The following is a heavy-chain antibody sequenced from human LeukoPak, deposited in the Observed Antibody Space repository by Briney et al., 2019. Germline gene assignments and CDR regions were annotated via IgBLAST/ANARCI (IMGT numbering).Heavy chain of an antibody. V-gene: IGHV4-59*08. CDR1: GGSISSYY. D-gene: IGHD1-26*01. CDR2: IYYSGST. J-gene: IGHJ4*02. CDR3: ARHVWELRYFDY. Sequence: PSETLSLTCTVSGGSISSYYWSWIRQPPGKGLEWIGYIYYSGSTNYNPSLKSRVTISVDTSKNQFSLKLSSVTAADTAVYYCARHVWELRYFDYWGQGTLVTVSS.